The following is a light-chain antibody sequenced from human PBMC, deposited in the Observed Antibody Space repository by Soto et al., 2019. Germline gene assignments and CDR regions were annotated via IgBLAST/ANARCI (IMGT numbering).Light chain of an antibody. CDR3: SSYASGSTPYV. J-gene: IGLJ1*01. CDR2: DVK. Sequence: QPALTQPASVSGSPGQSITISCTGTSSDVGGYGFVSWYQQHPGKAPKLILYDVKDRPSGVSNRFSGSKSGNTASLTISGLQAEDEADYYCSSYASGSTPYVFGTGTKLTVL. V-gene: IGLV2-14*01. CDR1: SSDVGGYGF.